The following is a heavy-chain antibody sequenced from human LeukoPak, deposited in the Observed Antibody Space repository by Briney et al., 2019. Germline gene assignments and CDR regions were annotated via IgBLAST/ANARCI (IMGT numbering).Heavy chain of an antibody. Sequence: SETLSLTCAVYGGSFSGYYWSWIRQPPGKGLEWIGEINHSGSTNYNPSLKSRVTISVDTSKNQFSLKLSSVTAADTAVYYCASFRSSWYSFFVDYWGQGTLVTVSS. CDR3: ASFRSSWYSFFVDY. V-gene: IGHV4-34*01. CDR1: GGSFSGYY. CDR2: INHSGST. D-gene: IGHD6-13*01. J-gene: IGHJ4*02.